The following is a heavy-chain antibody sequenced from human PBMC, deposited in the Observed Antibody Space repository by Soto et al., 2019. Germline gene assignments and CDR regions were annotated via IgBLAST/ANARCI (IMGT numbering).Heavy chain of an antibody. J-gene: IGHJ5*02. Sequence: QVQLVESGGGLVKSGGSLRLSCAASGFTFSDYYMSWIRQAPGKGLEWISYISSSGATIYYADSVKGRFTTSRDNANNSFFLEMNSLRAEDTAVYYCVRVGYAYGNDPWGQGTLVAVSS. CDR2: ISSSGATI. CDR1: GFTFSDYY. V-gene: IGHV3-11*01. CDR3: VRVGYAYGNDP. D-gene: IGHD3-10*01.